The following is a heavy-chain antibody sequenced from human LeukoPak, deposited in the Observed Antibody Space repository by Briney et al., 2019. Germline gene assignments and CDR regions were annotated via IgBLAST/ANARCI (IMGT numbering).Heavy chain of an antibody. J-gene: IGHJ4*02. CDR2: ISGSGGST. V-gene: IGHV3-23*01. D-gene: IGHD1-26*01. CDR3: ARDSANVVGAKSIFDY. CDR1: GFTFSSYA. Sequence: GGSLRLSCAASGFTFSSYAMSWVRQAPGKGLEWVSAISGSGGSTYYADSVKGRFTISRDNPKNTLYLQMNSLRAEDTAVYYCARDSANVVGAKSIFDYWGQGALVTVSS.